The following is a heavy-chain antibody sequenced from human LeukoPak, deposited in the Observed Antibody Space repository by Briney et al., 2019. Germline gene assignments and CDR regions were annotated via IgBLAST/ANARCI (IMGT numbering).Heavy chain of an antibody. J-gene: IGHJ2*01. D-gene: IGHD1-26*01. V-gene: IGHV3-7*01. CDR3: ARVVGAGYFDL. CDR1: GFTFSSYW. Sequence: PGGSLRLSSAASGFTFSSYWMSWVRQAPGKGLEWVANINQDGSGKYYVDSVKGRFTISRDNAKNSLYLQMNSLRAEDTAVYYCARVVGAGYFDLWGRGTLVTVST. CDR2: INQDGSGK.